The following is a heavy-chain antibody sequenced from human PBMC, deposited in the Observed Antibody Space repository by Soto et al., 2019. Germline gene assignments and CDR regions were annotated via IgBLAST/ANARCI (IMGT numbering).Heavy chain of an antibody. V-gene: IGHV1-18*01. CDR2: ISAYNGNT. D-gene: IGHD3-10*01. Sequence: ASMKGSCKASWYTLSSYGISWVRQAPGQGLEWMGWISAYNGNTNYAQKLQGRVTMTTDTSTSTAYMELRSLRSDDTAVYYCARIGLGWFDPWGQGTLVTVSS. CDR3: ARIGLGWFDP. CDR1: WYTLSSYG. J-gene: IGHJ5*02.